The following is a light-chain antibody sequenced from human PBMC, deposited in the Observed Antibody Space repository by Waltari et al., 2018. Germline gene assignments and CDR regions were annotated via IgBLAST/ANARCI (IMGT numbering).Light chain of an antibody. CDR3: QQFYSTPYT. V-gene: IGKV4-1*01. Sequence: DIVMTQSPDSLAVSLGERATINCKSSQSILHSSSNRNDLAWYQHKHGQPHKLLIFWASSRESWVPDRFSGSGSGTDFTLTISSLQAEDVAVYYCQQFYSTPYTFGQGTKLEI. J-gene: IGKJ2*01. CDR1: QSILHSSSNRND. CDR2: WAS.